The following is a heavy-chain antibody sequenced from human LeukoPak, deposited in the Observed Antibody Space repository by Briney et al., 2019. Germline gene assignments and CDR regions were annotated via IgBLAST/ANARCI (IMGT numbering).Heavy chain of an antibody. J-gene: IGHJ5*02. Sequence: SSETLSLTCTVSGGSSSTYWWSWIRQPPGKGLQWIGSIRYGVSTHSNPSLQSRVTISVDTSKNQFSLKLSSVTAADTAMYYCAKYAALTGPNWLDNWGQGILVTVSS. CDR3: AKYAALTGPNWLDN. CDR1: GGSSSTYW. CDR2: IRYGVST. V-gene: IGHV4-59*01. D-gene: IGHD3-9*01.